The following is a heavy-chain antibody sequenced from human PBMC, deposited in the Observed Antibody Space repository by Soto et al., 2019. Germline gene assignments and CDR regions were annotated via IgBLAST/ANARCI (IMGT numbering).Heavy chain of an antibody. V-gene: IGHV4-34*01. J-gene: IGHJ2*01. D-gene: IGHD3-10*01. Sequence: SETLSLSCAVYGGSFSGYYWSWIRQPPGKGREWIGEINHSGSTNSNPSLKSRVSISGGTSNNQFSLKLSSVTAADTAVYYCARGRGDGYNQHWFFDLWGRGALVTVSS. CDR1: GGSFSGYY. CDR3: ARGRGDGYNQHWFFDL. CDR2: INHSGST.